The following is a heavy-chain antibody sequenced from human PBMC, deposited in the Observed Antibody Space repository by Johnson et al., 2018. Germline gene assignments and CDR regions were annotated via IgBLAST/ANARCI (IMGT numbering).Heavy chain of an antibody. V-gene: IGHV3-30*18. CDR1: GFTFSSYG. CDR3: AKDHVSRVAFDI. Sequence: QVQLVQSGGGVVQPGRSLRLSCAASGFTFSSYGMHWVRQAPGKGLEWVAVISYDGSNKYYADSVKGRFTISRDNSKNTLYLQMNSLRAEDTAVYYCAKDHVSRVAFDIWGQGTMVTVSS. J-gene: IGHJ3*02. CDR2: ISYDGSNK.